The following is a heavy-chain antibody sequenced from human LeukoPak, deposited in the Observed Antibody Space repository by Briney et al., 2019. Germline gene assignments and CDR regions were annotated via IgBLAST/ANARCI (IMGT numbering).Heavy chain of an antibody. CDR2: IYYSGTT. Sequence: SQSLSLTCTVSGGSISSGGYYWSWIRQLPGKGLEWTGYIYYSGTTYYNPSLESRVTMSVDTSKNQFSLKLSSVTAADTAVYYCARYRDSGGRLAFDIWGQGTMVIVSS. J-gene: IGHJ3*02. V-gene: IGHV4-31*03. CDR1: GGSISSGGYY. CDR3: ARYRDSGGRLAFDI. D-gene: IGHD2-15*01.